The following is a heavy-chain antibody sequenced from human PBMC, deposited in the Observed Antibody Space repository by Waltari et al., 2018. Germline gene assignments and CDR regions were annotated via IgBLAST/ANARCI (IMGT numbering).Heavy chain of an antibody. D-gene: IGHD2-15*01. Sequence: EVQLLESGGGLVQPGGSLRLSCAASGFSFSNYDMAWVSQAPGEGLECVAGIRNSGGNTYYGDSVKGRFAISRDNSRNTLHLQMNGLRAEDTAIYYCTSWRVVAGTGWFDSWGQGTLVTVSS. CDR3: TSWRVVAGTGWFDS. V-gene: IGHV3-23*01. CDR2: IRNSGGNT. CDR1: GFSFSNYD. J-gene: IGHJ5*01.